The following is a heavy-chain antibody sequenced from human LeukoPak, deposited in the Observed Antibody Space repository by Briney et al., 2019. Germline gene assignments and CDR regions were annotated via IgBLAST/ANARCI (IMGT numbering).Heavy chain of an antibody. Sequence: SEALSLTCAVYGGSFSGYYWSWIRQPPGKGLVWIGEINHSGRTNYIPSLKSRVTISVDTSKNQFSLKLSSVTAADTAVYYCARGNLYYFDSSGYYFKFDYWGQGTLVTVSS. CDR3: ARGNLYYFDSSGYYFKFDY. CDR1: GGSFSGYY. CDR2: INHSGRT. V-gene: IGHV4-34*01. D-gene: IGHD3-22*01. J-gene: IGHJ4*02.